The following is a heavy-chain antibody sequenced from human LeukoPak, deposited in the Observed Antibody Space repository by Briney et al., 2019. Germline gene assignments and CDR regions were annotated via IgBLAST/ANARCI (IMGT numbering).Heavy chain of an antibody. CDR3: ARGPGHCASTSCPFDY. CDR1: GGSFSGYY. V-gene: IGHV4-34*01. CDR2: INHSGST. J-gene: IGHJ4*02. D-gene: IGHD2-2*03. Sequence: SETLSLTCAVYGGSFSGYYWSWIRQPPGKGLEWIGEINHSGSTNYNPSLKSRVTMSVDTSKNQFSLRLNSVTAADTAVYYCARGPGHCASTSCPFDYWGQGTLVTVSS.